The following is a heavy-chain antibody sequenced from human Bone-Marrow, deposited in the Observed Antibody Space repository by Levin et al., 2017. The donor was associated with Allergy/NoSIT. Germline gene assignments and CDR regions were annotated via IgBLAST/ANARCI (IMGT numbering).Heavy chain of an antibody. J-gene: IGHJ4*02. V-gene: IGHV4-34*01. CDR1: GGSFSGYY. D-gene: IGHD3-10*01. CDR3: ARYYYGSGTPGTGYYFDY. CDR2: INHSGST. Sequence: PSETLSLTCAVYGGSFSGYYWSWIRQPPGKGLEWIGEINHSGSTNYNPSLKSRVTISVDTSKNQFSLKLSSVTAADTAVYYCARYYYGSGTPGTGYYFDYWGQGTLVTVSS.